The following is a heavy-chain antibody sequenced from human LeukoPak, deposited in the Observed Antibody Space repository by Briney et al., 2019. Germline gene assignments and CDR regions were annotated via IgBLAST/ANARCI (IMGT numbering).Heavy chain of an antibody. V-gene: IGHV4-59*01. D-gene: IGHD3-10*01. CDR3: ARVAGSGYLHYGMDV. Sequence: SETLSLTCTVSGGSISSYYWSWIRQPPGKGLEWIGYIYYSGSTNYNPSLKSRVTISVDTSKNQFSLKLSSVTAADTAVYYCARVAGSGYLHYGMDVWGQGTTVTVPS. CDR2: IYYSGST. J-gene: IGHJ6*02. CDR1: GGSISSYY.